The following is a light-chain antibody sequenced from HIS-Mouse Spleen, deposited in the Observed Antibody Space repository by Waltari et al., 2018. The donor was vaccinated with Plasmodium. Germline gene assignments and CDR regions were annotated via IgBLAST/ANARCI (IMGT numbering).Light chain of an antibody. Sequence: EIVLTQSPGTLSSSPGERATPPCRASQSVSSSYLAWYQQKPGQAPRLLIYGASSRATGIPDRFSGSGSGTDFTLTISRLEPEDFAVYYCQQYGSSPYTFGQGTKLEIK. V-gene: IGKV3-20*01. CDR2: GAS. CDR1: QSVSSSY. J-gene: IGKJ2*01. CDR3: QQYGSSPYT.